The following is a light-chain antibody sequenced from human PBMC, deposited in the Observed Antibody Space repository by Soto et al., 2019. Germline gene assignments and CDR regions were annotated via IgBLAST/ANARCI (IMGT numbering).Light chain of an antibody. V-gene: IGLV1-51*01. CDR3: GTWSSSLSAGV. CDR1: SSDIESNY. CDR2: DND. J-gene: IGLJ1*01. Sequence: QSVLTQPPSVSAAPGQKVTISCSGSSSDIESNYVSWYQHLPGTAPKLLIYDNDKRPSGIPDRFSGSKSGTSATLGITGLQTGDEADYYCGTWSSSLSAGVFGTGTKATVL.